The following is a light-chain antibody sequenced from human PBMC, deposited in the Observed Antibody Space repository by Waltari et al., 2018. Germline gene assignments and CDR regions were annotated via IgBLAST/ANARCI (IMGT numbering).Light chain of an antibody. CDR2: GAS. J-gene: IGKJ1*01. CDR3: EHYVRLPAT. V-gene: IGKV3-20*01. CDR1: QSVIRA. Sequence: EIVMTQSPGSLSSSPGERVTLSCRASQSVIRALAWYQQKPGQAPRLLIFGASNRATGIPDRFSCSGSETDVSLTISRLEAEDIAVYDGEHYVRLPATFGRGTKVEMK.